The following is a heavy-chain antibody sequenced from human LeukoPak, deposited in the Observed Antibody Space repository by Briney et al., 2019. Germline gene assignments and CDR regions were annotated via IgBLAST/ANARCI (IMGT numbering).Heavy chain of an antibody. CDR1: GFTFSSYS. CDR3: AREKDSSGYSDY. Sequence: GGSLRLSCAASGFTFSSYSMNWVRQAPGKGLEWVSFISKSSTFLYYADSVKGRFTISRDNAKNSVSLQMNSLRAEDTAVYYCAREKDSSGYSDYWGQGTLVTVSS. J-gene: IGHJ4*02. V-gene: IGHV3-21*01. D-gene: IGHD3-22*01. CDR2: ISKSSTFL.